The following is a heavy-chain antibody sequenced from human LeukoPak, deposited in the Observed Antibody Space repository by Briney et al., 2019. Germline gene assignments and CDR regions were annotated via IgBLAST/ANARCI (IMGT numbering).Heavy chain of an antibody. CDR1: GYTFTGYY. V-gene: IGHV1-2*02. CDR3: ARVDIVATNHQDFDY. J-gene: IGHJ4*02. D-gene: IGHD5-12*01. CDR2: INPNSGGT. Sequence: ASVKVSCKASGYTFTGYYMHWVRQAPGQGLEWMGWINPNSGGTNYAQKFQGRVTMTRDTSISTAYMELSRLRSDDTAVYYCARVDIVATNHQDFDYWGQGTLVTVSS.